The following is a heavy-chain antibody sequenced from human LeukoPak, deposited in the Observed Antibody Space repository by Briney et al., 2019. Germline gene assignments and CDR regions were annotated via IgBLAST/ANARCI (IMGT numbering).Heavy chain of an antibody. J-gene: IGHJ4*02. CDR2: ISGSGGST. D-gene: IGHD1-26*01. Sequence: PGGSLRLSCAASGFTFSSYAMSWVRQAPGKGLEWVSAISGSGGSTYYADSVKGRFTISRDNSKNTLYLQMNSLRAEDTAVYYCAKGSGIVGATNPYYWGQGTLVTVSS. V-gene: IGHV3-23*01. CDR3: AKGSGIVGATNPYY. CDR1: GFTFSSYA.